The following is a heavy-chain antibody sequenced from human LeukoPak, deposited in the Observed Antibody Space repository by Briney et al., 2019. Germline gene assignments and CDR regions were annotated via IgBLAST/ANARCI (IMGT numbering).Heavy chain of an antibody. V-gene: IGHV4-34*01. D-gene: IGHD6-19*01. Sequence: SETLSLTCAVYGGSFSGYYWSWIRQPPGKGLEWIGEINHSGSTNYNPSLKSRVTISVDTSKNQFSLKLSSVTAADTAVYYCARGVNSSGWYFGVYYYYMDVWGKGTTVTISS. CDR2: INHSGST. J-gene: IGHJ6*03. CDR1: GGSFSGYY. CDR3: ARGVNSSGWYFGVYYYYMDV.